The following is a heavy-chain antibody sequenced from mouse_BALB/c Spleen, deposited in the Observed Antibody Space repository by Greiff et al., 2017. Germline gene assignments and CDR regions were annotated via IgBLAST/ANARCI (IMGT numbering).Heavy chain of an antibody. Sequence: VQLVESGAELAKPGASVKMSCKASGYTFTSYWMHWVKQRPGQGLEWIGYINPSTGYTEYNQKFKDKATLTADKSSSTAYMQLSSLTSEDSAVYYCARYYGSGAMDYWGQGTSVTVSS. J-gene: IGHJ4*01. CDR1: GYTFTSYW. D-gene: IGHD1-1*01. V-gene: IGHV1-7*01. CDR3: ARYYGSGAMDY. CDR2: INPSTGYT.